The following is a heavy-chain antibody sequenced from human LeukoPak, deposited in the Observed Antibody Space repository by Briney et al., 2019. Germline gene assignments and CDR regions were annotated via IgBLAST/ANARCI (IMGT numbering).Heavy chain of an antibody. CDR3: ARQSRIWGTYRYAFDV. CDR2: INHSGRT. V-gene: IGHV4-34*01. Sequence: SETLSLTCAVYGGSFSGYYWTWIRQPPGKGLEWIGEINHSGRTNYNPSLKSRVAILVDMSQNQFSLKLSSVTAADTAVYYCARQSRIWGTYRYAFDVWGQGTMVTVSS. CDR1: GGSFSGYY. J-gene: IGHJ3*01. D-gene: IGHD3-16*02.